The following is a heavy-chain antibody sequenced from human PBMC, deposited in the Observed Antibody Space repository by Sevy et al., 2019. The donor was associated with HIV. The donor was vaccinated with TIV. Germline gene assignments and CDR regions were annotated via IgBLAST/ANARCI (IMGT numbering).Heavy chain of an antibody. V-gene: IGHV3-30-3*01. CDR1: GFTFSTYP. CDR3: PSDSGYTINYSPRAP. D-gene: IGHD5-12*01. Sequence: GGSLRLSCAASGFTFSTYPMHWVRQSPGKGLEWVTVISSDGSSKYYADSVKGRFTISRDNSKNTVFLQMDSLRVDDTAVYYCPSDSGYTINYSPRAPWGQGALVPVSS. J-gene: IGHJ5*02. CDR2: ISSDGSSK.